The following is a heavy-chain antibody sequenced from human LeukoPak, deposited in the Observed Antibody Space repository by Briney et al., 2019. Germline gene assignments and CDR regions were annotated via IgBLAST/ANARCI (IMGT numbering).Heavy chain of an antibody. CDR2: ISYDGSNK. J-gene: IGHJ4*02. Sequence: GGSLRLSCAASGFTFSSYAMHWVRQAPGKGLEWVAVISYDGSNKYYADSVKGRFTISRDNSKNTLCLQMNSLRAEDTAVYYCAKWNDGSGSYDYWGQGTLVTVSS. D-gene: IGHD3-10*01. CDR1: GFTFSSYA. CDR3: AKWNDGSGSYDY. V-gene: IGHV3-30-3*02.